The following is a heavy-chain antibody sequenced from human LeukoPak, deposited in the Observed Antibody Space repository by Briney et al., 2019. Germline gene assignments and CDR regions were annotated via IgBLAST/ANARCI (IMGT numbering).Heavy chain of an antibody. CDR2: IIPIFGTA. CDR3: ARADSGYDNYYYYYMDV. Sequence: SVKVSCKASGGTFSSYAISWVRQAPGQGLEWMGGIIPIFGTANYAQKFKGRVTITADESTSTAYMELSSLRSEDTAVYYCARADSGYDNYYYYYMDVWGKGTTVTVSS. D-gene: IGHD5-12*01. J-gene: IGHJ6*03. V-gene: IGHV1-69*01. CDR1: GGTFSSYA.